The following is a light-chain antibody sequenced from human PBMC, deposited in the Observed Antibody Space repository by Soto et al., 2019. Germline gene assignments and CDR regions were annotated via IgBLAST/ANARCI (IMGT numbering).Light chain of an antibody. CDR2: DAS. CDR1: QSVSSY. CDR3: QQRSHWPS. J-gene: IGKJ4*01. V-gene: IGKV3-11*01. Sequence: EIVLTQSPATLSLSPGERATLSCRASQSVSSYLAWYQQKPGQAPRLLIYDASNRATGIPARFSGSGSGTDFTLNISSLEPEDFAVYYCQQRSHWPSFGGGPKVEIK.